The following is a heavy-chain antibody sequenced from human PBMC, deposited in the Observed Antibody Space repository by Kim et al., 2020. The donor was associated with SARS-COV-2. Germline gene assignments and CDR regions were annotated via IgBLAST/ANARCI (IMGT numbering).Heavy chain of an antibody. Sequence: GGSLRLSCAASGFTFSNYWMTWVRQAPGKGLEWVANIKQDGSEKNYVDSVRGRFTISRDNAKNSMSLQMSSPRVEDTAVYYCARRPRIPAVGTARDYDYG. V-gene: IGHV3-7*03. J-gene: IGHJ6*01. CDR3: ARRPRIPAVGTARDYDYG. D-gene: IGHD6-13*01. CDR2: IKQDGSEK. CDR1: GFTFSNYW.